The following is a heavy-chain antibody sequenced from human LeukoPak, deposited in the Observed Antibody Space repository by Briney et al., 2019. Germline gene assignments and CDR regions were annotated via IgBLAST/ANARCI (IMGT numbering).Heavy chain of an antibody. CDR2: IFQGGGEI. CDR3: ATYRQVLLPFES. D-gene: IGHD2-8*02. Sequence: PGGSLRLSCAASGFTLSDFAMIWVRQSPGKKGLEWVSSIFQGGGEIHYADSVRGRFTISRDNSKSTLFLQMNSLRAEDTAIYYCATYRQVLLPFESWGQGTLVTVSS. J-gene: IGHJ4*02. CDR1: GFTLSDFA. V-gene: IGHV3-23*01.